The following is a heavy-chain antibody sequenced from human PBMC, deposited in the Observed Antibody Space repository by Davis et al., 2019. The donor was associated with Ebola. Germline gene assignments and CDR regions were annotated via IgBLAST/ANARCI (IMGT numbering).Heavy chain of an antibody. CDR3: AKGVVPAAIGNYYYGMDV. V-gene: IGHV3-23*01. CDR2: ISGSGGST. Sequence: PGGSLRLSCAASGFTFSSYAMSWVRQAPGKGLEWVSAISGSGGSTYYADSVKGRFTISRDNSKNTLYLQMNSLRAEDTAVYYCAKGVVPAAIGNYYYGMDVWGQGTTVTVSS. J-gene: IGHJ6*02. CDR1: GFTFSSYA. D-gene: IGHD2-2*02.